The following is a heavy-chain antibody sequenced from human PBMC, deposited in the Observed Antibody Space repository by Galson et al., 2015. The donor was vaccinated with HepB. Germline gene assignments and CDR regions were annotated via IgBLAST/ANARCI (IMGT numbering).Heavy chain of an antibody. CDR1: GFTFSDYY. CDR2: ISYSGGDI. V-gene: IGHV3-11*01. D-gene: IGHD6-25*01. J-gene: IGHJ4*02. Sequence: SLRLSCAASGFTFSDYYMGWIRQAPGKGLEWVSYISYSGGDIFYADSVKGRFTISRDNAKNTLYLQMNSLRADDTAVYYCAKDILAAGLFFDYWGQGTLVTVSS. CDR3: AKDILAAGLFFDY.